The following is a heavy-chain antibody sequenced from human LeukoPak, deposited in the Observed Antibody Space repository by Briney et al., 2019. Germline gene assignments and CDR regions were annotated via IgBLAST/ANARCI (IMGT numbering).Heavy chain of an antibody. CDR1: GFTFSSYA. V-gene: IGHV3-30-3*01. CDR2: ISYDGSNK. CDR3: ASRVAGHRRGGY. Sequence: PGRSLRLPCAASGFTFSSYAMHWVRQAPGKGLEWVAVISYDGSNKYYADSVKGRFTISRDNSKNTLYLQMNSLRAEDTAVYYCASRVAGHRRGGYWGQGTLVTVSS. J-gene: IGHJ4*02. D-gene: IGHD6-19*01.